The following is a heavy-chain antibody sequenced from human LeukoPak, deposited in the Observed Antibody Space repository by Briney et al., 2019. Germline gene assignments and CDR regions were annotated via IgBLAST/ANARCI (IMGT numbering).Heavy chain of an antibody. Sequence: SETLSLTCAVYGGSFSGYHWSWIRQHPGKGLEWIGYIYYSGSTYYNPSLKSRVTISVDTSKNQFSLKLSSVTAADTAVYYCARASYYDSSGLTDPYYFDYWGQGTLVTVSS. D-gene: IGHD3-22*01. V-gene: IGHV4-31*11. CDR1: GGSFSGYH. CDR2: IYYSGST. J-gene: IGHJ4*02. CDR3: ARASYYDSSGLTDPYYFDY.